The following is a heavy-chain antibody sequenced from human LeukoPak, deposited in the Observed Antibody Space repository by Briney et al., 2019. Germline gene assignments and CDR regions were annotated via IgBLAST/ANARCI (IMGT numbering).Heavy chain of an antibody. CDR2: INPSGGST. J-gene: IGHJ5*02. Sequence: ASVKVSCKASGYTFTSYYMHWVRQTPGQGLEWMGIINPSGGSTSYAQKFQGRVTMTRDTSTTTVYMELSSLRSEDTAVYYCARFYYDRSWFDPWGQGTLVTVSS. D-gene: IGHD3-22*01. CDR3: ARFYYDRSWFDP. CDR1: GYTFTSYY. V-gene: IGHV1-46*01.